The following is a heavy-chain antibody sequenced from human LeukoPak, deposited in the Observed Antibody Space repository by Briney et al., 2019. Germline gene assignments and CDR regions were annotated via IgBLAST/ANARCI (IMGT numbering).Heavy chain of an antibody. V-gene: IGHV3-66*04. D-gene: IGHD1-7*01. Sequence: GGSLRLSWAPAGFTVSSNYMSWVRQAAGKGLEWVSVIYSGGSTYYADSVKGRFTISRDNSKNTLYLQMNSLRAEDTAVYYCARQLELDPGMDVWGQGTTVTVSS. CDR3: ARQLELDPGMDV. CDR2: IYSGGST. J-gene: IGHJ6*02. CDR1: GFTVSSNY.